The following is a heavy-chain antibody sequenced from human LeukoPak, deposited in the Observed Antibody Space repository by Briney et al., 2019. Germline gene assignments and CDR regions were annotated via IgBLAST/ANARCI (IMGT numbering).Heavy chain of an antibody. CDR1: GFTISTYA. Sequence: GGSLRLSCAASGFTISTYAMSWVRQAPGKGLEWVSGIVGSGDATYADAVKGRFTISKDNSWSTVYLQMNSLRAEDTAVYYIAKDAIYADGYGEFDYWGQGNLVTVSS. V-gene: IGHV3-23*01. CDR3: AKDAIYADGYGEFDY. J-gene: IGHJ4*02. CDR2: IVGSGDA. D-gene: IGHD3-16*01.